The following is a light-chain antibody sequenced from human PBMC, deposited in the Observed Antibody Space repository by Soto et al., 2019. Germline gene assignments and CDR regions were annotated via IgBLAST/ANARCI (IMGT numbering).Light chain of an antibody. CDR3: QQYDSWPQT. CDR1: QSVSSSY. J-gene: IGKJ2*01. CDR2: GAS. Sequence: EIVLTQSPGTLSLSPGERATLSCRASQSVSSSYLAWYQQKPGQAPRLLIYGASSRATGIPDRFSGSGSGTSFTLTISNLQSEDFAVYWCQQYDSWPQTYGQGTRLEIK. V-gene: IGKV3-20*01.